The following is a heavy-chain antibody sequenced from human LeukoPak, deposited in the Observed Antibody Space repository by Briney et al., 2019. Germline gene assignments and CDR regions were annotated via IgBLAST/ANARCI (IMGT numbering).Heavy chain of an antibody. J-gene: IGHJ3*02. CDR2: IYYSGST. V-gene: IGHV4-59*12. Sequence: SETLSLTCTVSGGSISSYYWNWIRQPPGKGLEWIGYIYYSGSTNYNPSLKSRVTISVDTSKNQFSLKLSSVTAADTAVYYCARVQYYYDSSGYPSFDIWGQGTMVTVSS. CDR3: ARVQYYYDSSGYPSFDI. D-gene: IGHD3-22*01. CDR1: GGSISSYY.